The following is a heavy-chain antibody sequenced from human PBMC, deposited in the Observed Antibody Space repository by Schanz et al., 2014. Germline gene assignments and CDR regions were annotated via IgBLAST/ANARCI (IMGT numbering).Heavy chain of an antibody. CDR3: TRLRRADPNGFDV. CDR2: IMPLRGIG. D-gene: IGHD6-19*01. J-gene: IGHJ6*02. V-gene: IGHV1-69*09. CDR1: GYTFTAYG. Sequence: VQSVHSGTEVQKLGASVKVSCQTSGYTFTAYGINWVRQVPGQGLEWLGRIMPLRGIGNNAWKFQDRLTITADKSMNITYMELSSLGTEDTAVYYCTRLRRADPNGFDVWGQGTTVTVS.